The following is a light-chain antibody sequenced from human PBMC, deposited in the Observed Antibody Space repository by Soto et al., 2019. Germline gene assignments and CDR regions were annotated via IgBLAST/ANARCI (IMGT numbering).Light chain of an antibody. J-gene: IGKJ1*01. Sequence: DIQMTQSPSTLSASVGDRVTITCRASQTISNYLTWYKQRPGKAPKLLIYRSSILQNGVPSRSSGGAVGTDFNLTIRSLQPGDFASDYCQQYYISATFGQGNRGEI. CDR3: QQYYISAT. CDR2: RSS. V-gene: IGKV1-5*03. CDR1: QTISNY.